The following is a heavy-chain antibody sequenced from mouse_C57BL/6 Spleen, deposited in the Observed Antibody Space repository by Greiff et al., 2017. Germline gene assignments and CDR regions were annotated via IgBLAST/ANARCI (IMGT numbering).Heavy chain of an antibody. CDR3: ARGGDYYGNLFAY. CDR2: IYPGDGDT. Sequence: VQLQQSGAELVKPGASVKISCKASGYAFSSYWMNWVKQRPGKGLEWIGQIYPGDGDTNYNGKFKGKATLTADKSSSTAYMQLSSLTSEDSAVYFCARGGDYYGNLFAYWGQGTLVTGSA. J-gene: IGHJ3*01. CDR1: GYAFSSYW. D-gene: IGHD2-1*01. V-gene: IGHV1-80*01.